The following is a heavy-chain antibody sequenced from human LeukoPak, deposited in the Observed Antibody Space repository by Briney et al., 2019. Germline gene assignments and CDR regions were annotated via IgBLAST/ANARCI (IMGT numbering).Heavy chain of an antibody. Sequence: GASVKVSCKASGGTFSSYAISWVRQAPGQGLEWMGGIIPIFGTANYAQKLQGRVTITADESTSTAYMELSSLRSEDTAVYYCARDHWYSSGWYSYYYMDVWGKGTTVTVSS. CDR3: ARDHWYSSGWYSYYYMDV. V-gene: IGHV1-69*13. D-gene: IGHD6-19*01. CDR1: GGTFSSYA. CDR2: IIPIFGTA. J-gene: IGHJ6*03.